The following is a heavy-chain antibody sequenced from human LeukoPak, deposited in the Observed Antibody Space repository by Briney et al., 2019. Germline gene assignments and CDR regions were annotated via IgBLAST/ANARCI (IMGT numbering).Heavy chain of an antibody. J-gene: IGHJ4*02. Sequence: GGSLRLSCAASGFTFSNSAMSWVRQAPGKWLEWVSTIGGSGGSTYYADSAKGRFTISRDNSKSTLYLQINSLRAEDTAVYYCAKSGYNRFDYWGQGTLVTVSS. D-gene: IGHD5-24*01. V-gene: IGHV3-23*01. CDR1: GFTFSNSA. CDR2: IGGSGGST. CDR3: AKSGYNRFDY.